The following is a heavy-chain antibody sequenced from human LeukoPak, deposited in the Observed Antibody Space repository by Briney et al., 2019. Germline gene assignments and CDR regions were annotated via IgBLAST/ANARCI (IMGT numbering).Heavy chain of an antibody. J-gene: IGHJ6*02. V-gene: IGHV3-23*01. CDR3: ARDLLGRPYYYGMDV. CDR2: ITGSGDST. CDR1: GFTFSNYA. D-gene: IGHD1-26*01. Sequence: GGSLRLSCAGSGFTFSNYAMSWVRQAPGKGLEWVSSITGSGDSTYYADSVKGRFTISRDNSKSALYLQMNSLRAEDTAVYHCARDLLGRPYYYGMDVWGQGTTVTVSS.